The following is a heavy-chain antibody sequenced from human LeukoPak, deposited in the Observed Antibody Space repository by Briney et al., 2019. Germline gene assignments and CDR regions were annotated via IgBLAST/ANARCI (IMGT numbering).Heavy chain of an antibody. V-gene: IGHV3-74*01. CDR2: INTDGSST. CDR3: ARDQVVPAATPDY. D-gene: IGHD2-2*01. J-gene: IGHJ4*02. Sequence: GGSLRLSCAASGFTFSSYWMHWVRQAPGKGLVWVSRINTDGSSTSYADSVKGRFTISRDNAKNTLYLQMNSLRAEDTAVYYCARDQVVPAATPDYWGQGTLVTVSS. CDR1: GFTFSSYW.